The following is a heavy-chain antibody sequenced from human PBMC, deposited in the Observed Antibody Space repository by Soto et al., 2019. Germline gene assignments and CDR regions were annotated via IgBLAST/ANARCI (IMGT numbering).Heavy chain of an antibody. CDR1: GFTFSSYW. CDR2: IKQDGSEK. J-gene: IGHJ5*02. D-gene: IGHD1-1*01. Sequence: EVQLVESGGGLVQPGGSLRLSCAASGFTFSSYWMSWVRQAPGKGLEWLANIKQDGSEKYYVDSVKGRFTISRDNAKNSLYLQMNSLRAEDTAVYYCARDSGGHWNDAGPPFDPWGQGTLVTVSS. V-gene: IGHV3-7*01. CDR3: ARDSGGHWNDAGPPFDP.